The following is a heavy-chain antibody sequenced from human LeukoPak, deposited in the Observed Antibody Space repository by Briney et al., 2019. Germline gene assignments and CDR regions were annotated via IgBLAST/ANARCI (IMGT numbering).Heavy chain of an antibody. J-gene: IGHJ4*02. CDR2: IYTSGST. Sequence: SETLSLTCTVSGGSISSGSYYWSWIRQPAGKGLEWIGRIYTSGSTNYNPSLKSRVTISVDTSKNQFSLKLSSVTAADTAVYYCARDLVVWGSYRPYFVYWGQGTLVTVSS. V-gene: IGHV4-61*02. CDR1: GGSISSGSYY. D-gene: IGHD3-16*02. CDR3: ARDLVVWGSYRPYFVY.